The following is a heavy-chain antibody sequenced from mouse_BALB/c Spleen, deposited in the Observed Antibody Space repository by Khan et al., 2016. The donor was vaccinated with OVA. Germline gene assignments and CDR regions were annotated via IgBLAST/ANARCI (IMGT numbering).Heavy chain of an antibody. V-gene: IGHV2-6-1*01. D-gene: IGHD2-10*01. CDR3: ARQPYYHYYIMDY. CDR2: IWSDGST. CDR1: GFSLTNYG. Sequence: QVQLKQSGPGLVAPSQSLSITCTISGFSLTNYGVHWVRQPPEKGLEWLVVIWSDGSTTYNSGLKSRLSISKDNSKCQVFLKMNSLQTEYTAMYYCARQPYYHYYIMDYWGQGTSVTVSS. J-gene: IGHJ4*01.